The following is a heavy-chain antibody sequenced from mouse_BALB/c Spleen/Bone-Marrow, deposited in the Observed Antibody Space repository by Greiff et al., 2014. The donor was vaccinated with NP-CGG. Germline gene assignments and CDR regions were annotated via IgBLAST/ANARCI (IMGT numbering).Heavy chain of an antibody. CDR2: IDPEIGNT. CDR1: GFNIKGYF. D-gene: IGHD3-1*01. V-gene: IGHV14-1*02. J-gene: IGHJ2*01. Sequence: EVQRVESGAELVRPGALVKLSCKASGFNIKGYFMHWVKQRPEQGLEWIGWIDPEIGNTLYDPKFQGKASITADTSSNTAYLQLSSLTSEDTAVYYCARLFGTRDFDYWGQGTTLTVSS. CDR3: ARLFGTRDFDY.